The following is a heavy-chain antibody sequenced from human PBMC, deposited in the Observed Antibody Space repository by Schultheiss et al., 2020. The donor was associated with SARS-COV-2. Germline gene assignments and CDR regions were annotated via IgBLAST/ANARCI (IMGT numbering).Heavy chain of an antibody. Sequence: SETVSLTCTVSGGSISSYYWSWIRQPPGKGLEWIGYIYYSGSTNYNPSLKSRVTISVDTSKNQFSLKLSSVTAADTAVYYCARVEGDYDFWSGYLDYWGQGTLVTVSS. CDR1: GGSISSYY. V-gene: IGHV4-59*01. CDR2: IYYSGST. D-gene: IGHD3-3*01. J-gene: IGHJ4*02. CDR3: ARVEGDYDFWSGYLDY.